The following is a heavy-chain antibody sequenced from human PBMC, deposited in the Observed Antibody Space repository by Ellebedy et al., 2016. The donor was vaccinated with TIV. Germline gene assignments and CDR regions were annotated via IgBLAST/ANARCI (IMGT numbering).Heavy chain of an antibody. Sequence: GESLKISCAGSGFTFATYWMSWVRQAPGKGLEWVANIKQDGSEKYYVDSVKGRFTISRDNAKNSLYLQMNSLRAEDTAVYYCARDARPNSNYAPHELWGQGTLVTVSS. CDR1: GFTFATYW. J-gene: IGHJ1*01. V-gene: IGHV3-7*01. D-gene: IGHD4-11*01. CDR2: IKQDGSEK. CDR3: ARDARPNSNYAPHEL.